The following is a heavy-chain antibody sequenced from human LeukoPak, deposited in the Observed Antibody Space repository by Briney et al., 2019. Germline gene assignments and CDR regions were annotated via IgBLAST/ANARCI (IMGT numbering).Heavy chain of an antibody. CDR2: IYYSGST. CDR1: GGSISSYC. CDR3: AREVGGRDWLSDYSSSWWAQYYYYGMDV. Sequence: PSETLSLTCTVSGGSISSYCWSWIRQPPGKGLEWIGYIYYSGSTNYNPSLKSRVTISVDTSKNQFSLKLSSVTAADTAVYYCAREVGGRDWLSDYSSSWWAQYYYYGMDVWGQGTTVTVSS. V-gene: IGHV4-59*12. D-gene: IGHD6-13*01. J-gene: IGHJ6*02.